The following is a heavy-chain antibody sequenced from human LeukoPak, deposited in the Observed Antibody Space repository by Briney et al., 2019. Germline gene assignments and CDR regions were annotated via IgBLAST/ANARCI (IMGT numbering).Heavy chain of an antibody. D-gene: IGHD2-8*02. CDR2: ISRGGDT. Sequence: GGSLRLSCAASRFTVSSNYSIWVRQAPGKGLEWVSVISRGGDTYYAESVKGRFTISRDNSRNTLYLQMNNLRVEDTAVYYCARFYCTGDSDSCYAMDVWGQGTTVTVSS. CDR3: ARFYCTGDSDSCYAMDV. CDR1: RFTVSSNY. J-gene: IGHJ6*02. V-gene: IGHV3-53*01.